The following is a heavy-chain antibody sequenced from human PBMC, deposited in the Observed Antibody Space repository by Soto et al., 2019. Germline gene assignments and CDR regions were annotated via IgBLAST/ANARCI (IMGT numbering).Heavy chain of an antibody. CDR3: AGGGVRGVITRTRDYYGMDV. Sequence: GESLKISCKGSGYSFTSYWIGWVRQMPGKGLEWMGIIYPGDSDTRYSPSFQGQVTISADKSISTTYLQWSSLKASDTAMYYCAGGGVRGVITRTRDYYGMDVWGQGTTVTVSS. CDR2: IYPGDSDT. J-gene: IGHJ6*02. CDR1: GYSFTSYW. V-gene: IGHV5-51*01. D-gene: IGHD3-10*01.